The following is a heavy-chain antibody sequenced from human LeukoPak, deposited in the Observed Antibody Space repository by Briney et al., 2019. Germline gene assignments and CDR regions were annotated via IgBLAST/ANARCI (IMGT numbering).Heavy chain of an antibody. CDR3: ARDLIWNWFDP. Sequence: PSQTLSLTCTVSGGSISSGSYYWSWLRQPAGKGLEWIGRIYTSGSTNYNPSLKSRVTMSVDTSKNQFSLKLSSVTAADTAVYYCARDLIWNWFDPWGQGTLVTVSS. J-gene: IGHJ5*02. CDR2: IYTSGST. D-gene: IGHD3-16*01. CDR1: GGSISSGSYY. V-gene: IGHV4-61*02.